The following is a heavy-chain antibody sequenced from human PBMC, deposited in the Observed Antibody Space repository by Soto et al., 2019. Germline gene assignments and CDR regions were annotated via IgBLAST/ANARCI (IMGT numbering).Heavy chain of an antibody. D-gene: IGHD5-18*01. J-gene: IGHJ4*02. V-gene: IGHV3-30-3*01. CDR3: ARVPLKQLWLPYFDY. Sequence: QVQLVESGGGVVQPGRSLRLSCAASGFTFSSYAMHWVRQAPGKGLEWVAVISYDGSNKYYADSVKGQFTISRDNSKNTLYLQMNSLRAEDTAVYYCARVPLKQLWLPYFDYWGQGTLVTVSS. CDR1: GFTFSSYA. CDR2: ISYDGSNK.